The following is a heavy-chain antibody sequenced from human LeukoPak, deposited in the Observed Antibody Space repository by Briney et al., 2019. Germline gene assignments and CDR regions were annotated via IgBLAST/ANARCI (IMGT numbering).Heavy chain of an antibody. CDR2: IKQDGSEK. Sequence: GGSLRLSCAASGFTFSSYWMSWVRQAPGKGLEWVANIKQDGSEKNYVDSVKGRFTISRDNAKNSLYLQMNSLRADDTAVYYCARDVQVATIYPLDYWGQGTLVTVSS. J-gene: IGHJ4*02. CDR3: ARDVQVATIYPLDY. CDR1: GFTFSSYW. V-gene: IGHV3-7*01. D-gene: IGHD5-12*01.